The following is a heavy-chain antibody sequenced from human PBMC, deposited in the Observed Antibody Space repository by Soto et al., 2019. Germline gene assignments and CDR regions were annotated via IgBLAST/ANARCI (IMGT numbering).Heavy chain of an antibody. CDR3: ARGRNYDFWSGYYISYYYYMDV. CDR2: MNPNGGST. Sequence: ASVKVSCKASGYTFTSYYMHWVRQAPEQGLEWMGIMNPNGGSTSYAQKFQGRVTMTRNTSTSTAYMELSSLRSEDTAVYYCARGRNYDFWSGYYISYYYYMDVWGKGTTVTVSS. D-gene: IGHD3-3*01. CDR1: GYTFTSYY. V-gene: IGHV1-46*01. J-gene: IGHJ6*03.